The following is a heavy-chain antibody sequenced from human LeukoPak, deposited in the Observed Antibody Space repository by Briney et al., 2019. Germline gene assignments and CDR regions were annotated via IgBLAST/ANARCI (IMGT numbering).Heavy chain of an antibody. CDR2: ISSEGNNA. J-gene: IGHJ4*02. CDR1: GFTFRTFA. CDR3: ARAAYSTAFDY. V-gene: IGHV3-30-3*01. Sequence: GGSLRLSCAASGFTFRTFAMYWVRQAPGKGLEWVAVISSEGNNAYYADSVKGRFTVSRDNSKNMVYLQMNGLTTEDTAVYYCARAAYSTAFDYWGQGTLVTVSS. D-gene: IGHD5-18*01.